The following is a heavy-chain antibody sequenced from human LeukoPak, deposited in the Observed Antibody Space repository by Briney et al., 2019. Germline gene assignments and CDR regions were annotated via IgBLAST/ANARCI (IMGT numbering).Heavy chain of an antibody. D-gene: IGHD6-19*01. V-gene: IGHV3-23*01. Sequence: GGSLRLSCTASGFTFSNYAMNWVRQAPGKGLEWVSGISGSGARTYFAVSVKGRFTISRDNSRNTQYLQMNILRAEDTAVYYCAKGTVTLAGDDAFDVWGQGRMVTVSS. CDR1: GFTFSNYA. J-gene: IGHJ3*01. CDR3: AKGTVTLAGDDAFDV. CDR2: ISGSGART.